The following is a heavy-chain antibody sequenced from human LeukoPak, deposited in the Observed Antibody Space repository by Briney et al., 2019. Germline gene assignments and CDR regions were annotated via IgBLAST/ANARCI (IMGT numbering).Heavy chain of an antibody. Sequence: SGGSLRLSCAASGFTFSSYGMHWVRQAPGKGLEWVAFTRYDGSNKYYADSVKGRFTISRDNSKNTLYLQMNSLRAEDTAVYYCARGDSSGWDYWGQGTLVTVSS. J-gene: IGHJ4*02. D-gene: IGHD3-22*01. V-gene: IGHV3-30*02. CDR2: TRYDGSNK. CDR3: ARGDSSGWDY. CDR1: GFTFSSYG.